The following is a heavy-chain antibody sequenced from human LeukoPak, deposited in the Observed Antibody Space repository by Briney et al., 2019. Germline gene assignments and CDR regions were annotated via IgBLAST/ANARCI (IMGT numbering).Heavy chain of an antibody. CDR3: AREIAAGYYYYYGMDV. CDR1: GFTFSSYS. V-gene: IGHV3-21*01. CDR2: ISSSSSYI. Sequence: GGSLRLSCAASGFTFSSYSMNWVRQAPGKGLEWVSSISSSSSYIYYADSVKGRFTISRDNAKNSLCLQMNSLRADDTAVYYCAREIAAGYYYYYGMDVWGQGTTVTVSS. D-gene: IGHD6-13*01. J-gene: IGHJ6*02.